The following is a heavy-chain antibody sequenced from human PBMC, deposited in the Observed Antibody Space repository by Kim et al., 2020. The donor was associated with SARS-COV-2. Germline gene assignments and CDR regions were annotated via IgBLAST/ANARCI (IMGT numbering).Heavy chain of an antibody. V-gene: IGHV3-30-3*01. Sequence: GGSLRLSCAASGFTFSSYAMHWVRQAPGKGLEWVAVISYDGSNKYYADSVKGRFTISRDNSKNTLYLQMNSLRAEDTAVYYCARDMVVAATHPFDYYYYGMDVWGQGTTVTVSS. CDR1: GFTFSSYA. J-gene: IGHJ6*02. CDR3: ARDMVVAATHPFDYYYYGMDV. D-gene: IGHD2-15*01. CDR2: ISYDGSNK.